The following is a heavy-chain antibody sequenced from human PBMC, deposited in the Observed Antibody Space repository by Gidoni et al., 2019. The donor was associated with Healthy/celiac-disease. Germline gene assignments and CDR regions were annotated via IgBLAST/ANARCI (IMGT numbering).Heavy chain of an antibody. J-gene: IGHJ4*02. V-gene: IGHV3-7*01. Sequence: EVQLVESGGGLVQPGGSLRLSCAASGFTFSSYWMSWVRQAPGKGLEWVANIKQDGSEKYYVDSVKGRFTISRDNAKNSLYLQVNSLRAEDTAVYYCAREGIAVAGDFDYWGQGTLVTVSS. CDR1: GFTFSSYW. D-gene: IGHD6-19*01. CDR2: IKQDGSEK. CDR3: AREGIAVAGDFDY.